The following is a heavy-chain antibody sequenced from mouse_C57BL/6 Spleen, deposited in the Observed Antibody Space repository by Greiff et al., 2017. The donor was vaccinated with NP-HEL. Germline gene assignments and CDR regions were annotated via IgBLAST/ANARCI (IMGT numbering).Heavy chain of an antibody. CDR1: GYAFSSYW. D-gene: IGHD2-2*01. Sequence: QVQLQQSGAELVKPGASVKISCKASGYAFSSYWMNWVKQRPGQGLEWIGQIYPGDGDTNYNGKFKGKATLTADKSSSTAYMQLSSLTSEDSAVYFCARVYGYDSAWFAYWGQGTLVTVSA. CDR2: IYPGDGDT. J-gene: IGHJ3*01. V-gene: IGHV1-80*01. CDR3: ARVYGYDSAWFAY.